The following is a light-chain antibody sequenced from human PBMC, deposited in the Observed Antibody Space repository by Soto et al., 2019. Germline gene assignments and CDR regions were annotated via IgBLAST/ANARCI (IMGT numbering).Light chain of an antibody. V-gene: IGKV3-15*01. CDR2: EAS. CDR3: QQYKNWPPIT. J-gene: IGKJ5*01. CDR1: QVVSSN. Sequence: EIVMTQSPATLSVSLGERATLSCRASQVVSSNLAWYQQKPGQAPRLLIYEASTRATGIPARFSGSGSGTEFTLTISSLQPEDFAVYYCQQYKNWPPITFGQGTRLEIK.